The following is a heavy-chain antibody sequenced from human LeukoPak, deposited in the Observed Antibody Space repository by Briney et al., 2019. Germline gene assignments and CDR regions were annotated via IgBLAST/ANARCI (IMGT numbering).Heavy chain of an antibody. CDR1: GLTFDDYA. CDR2: LSHSGASR. J-gene: IGHJ4*02. V-gene: IGHV3-23*01. D-gene: IGHD3-22*01. Sequence: GGSLRLSCAVSGLTFDDYAMTWVRQAPGKGLEWVSTLSHSGASRYYADSVKGRSTISRDNSKNRLSLQMNSLRAEDTAIYYCAKETNYDNADVNQWGQGTLVTVSP. CDR3: AKETNYDNADVNQ.